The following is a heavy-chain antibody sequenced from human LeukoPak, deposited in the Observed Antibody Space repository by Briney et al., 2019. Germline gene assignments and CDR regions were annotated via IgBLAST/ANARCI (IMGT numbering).Heavy chain of an antibody. Sequence: GESLTISCKASGYSFTNYWISWVRQMPGKGLEWMGRIDPRDSYTKYSPSFEGHVTISVDKSISSAFLQWNSLKAPDSAMYYCATGASKVTTDFANYWGQGTQVAVSS. J-gene: IGHJ4*02. CDR1: GYSFTNYW. V-gene: IGHV5-10-1*01. CDR3: ATGASKVTTDFANY. CDR2: IDPRDSYT. D-gene: IGHD4-17*01.